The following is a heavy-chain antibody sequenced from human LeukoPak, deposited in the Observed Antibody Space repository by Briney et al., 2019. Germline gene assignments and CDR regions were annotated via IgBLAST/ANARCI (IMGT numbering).Heavy chain of an antibody. CDR2: FYYGGST. D-gene: IGHD2-15*01. CDR3: ARSRSGGSYLDY. V-gene: IGHV4-39*01. J-gene: IGHJ4*02. CDR1: GASIGSTSYY. Sequence: SETLSLTCTVSGASIGSTSYYWDWIRQPPGKGLEWIGSFYYGGSTAYTPSLKSRVTISVDKSNNQFSLKLNSVTAADTAVYYCARSRSGGSYLDYWSQGSLVTVSS.